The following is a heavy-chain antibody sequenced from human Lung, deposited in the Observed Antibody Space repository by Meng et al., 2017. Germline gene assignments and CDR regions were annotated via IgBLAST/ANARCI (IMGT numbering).Heavy chain of an antibody. D-gene: IGHD1-1*01. V-gene: IGHV3-74*01. CDR1: VFTFTDHW. Sequence: EVRWVEAGGCLVRCGRSLRRSFAGSVFTFTDHWMHWVRQGPGKGLVWVSRINRDGTKPTYADSVKGRFTISRDNAKNTLYLQMNNLRAEDTAFYYCTNDRLNHWGQGALVTVSS. J-gene: IGHJ1*01. CDR2: INRDGTKP. CDR3: TNDRLNH.